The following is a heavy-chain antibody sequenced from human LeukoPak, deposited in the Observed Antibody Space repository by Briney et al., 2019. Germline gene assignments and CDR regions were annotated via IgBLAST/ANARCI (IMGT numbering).Heavy chain of an antibody. V-gene: IGHV3-23*01. J-gene: IGHJ5*02. CDR1: GFTFSSYA. CDR3: AKLSDDSSRFDP. CDR2: ISGSGGST. D-gene: IGHD3-22*01. Sequence: GGSLRLSCAASGFTFSSYAMSWVRQAPGKGLEWVSAISGSGGSTYHADSVKGRFTISRDNSKNTLYLQMNSLRAEDTAVYYCAKLSDDSSRFDPWGQGTLVTVSS.